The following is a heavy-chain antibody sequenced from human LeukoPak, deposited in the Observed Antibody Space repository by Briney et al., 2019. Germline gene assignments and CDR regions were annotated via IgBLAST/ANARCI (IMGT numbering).Heavy chain of an antibody. CDR1: GDSVSSNSAA. CDR2: TYYRSKWYN. V-gene: IGHV6-1*01. D-gene: IGHD4-17*01. CDR3: ARVMGYDYGDYGGWFDP. Sequence: SQTLSLTCAISGDSVSSNSAAWNWIRQSPSRGLEWLGRTYYRSKWYNDYAVSVKSRITINPDTSKNQFSLQLSSVTPEDTAVYYCARVMGYDYGDYGGWFDPWGQGTLVTVSS. J-gene: IGHJ5*02.